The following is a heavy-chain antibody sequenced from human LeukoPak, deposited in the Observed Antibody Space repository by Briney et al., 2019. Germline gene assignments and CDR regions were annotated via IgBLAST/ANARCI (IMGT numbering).Heavy chain of an antibody. CDR3: AKGTEIAVAAYFDY. D-gene: IGHD6-19*01. Sequence: GGSLRLSCAASGFTFSSYGMHWVRQAPGKGLEWVAVISYDGSNKYYADSVKGRFTISRDNSKNTLYLQMNSLRAEDTAVYYCAKGTEIAVAAYFDYWGQGTLVTVSS. CDR1: GFTFSSYG. J-gene: IGHJ4*02. V-gene: IGHV3-30*18. CDR2: ISYDGSNK.